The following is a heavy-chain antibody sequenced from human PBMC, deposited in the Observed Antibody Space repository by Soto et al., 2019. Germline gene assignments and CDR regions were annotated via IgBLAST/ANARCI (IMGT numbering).Heavy chain of an antibody. CDR3: AIATVRDHDFGDN. CDR1: GFTFSTYW. Sequence: EVQLVEAGGDLVQPGGSLRLSCAASGFTFSTYWMHWVRQVPGKGPEWVSRMNSDGSSTAYADTVRGRFIISRDNAKNTLYLQLNRLRVDDTVVYYFAIATVRDHDFGDNWGLGNLVAFPS. CDR2: MNSDGSST. D-gene: IGHD4-17*01. J-gene: IGHJ4*02. V-gene: IGHV3-74*01.